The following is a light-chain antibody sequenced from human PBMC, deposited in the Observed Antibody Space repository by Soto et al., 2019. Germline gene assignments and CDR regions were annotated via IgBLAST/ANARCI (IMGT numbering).Light chain of an antibody. CDR1: QDINIY. CDR2: AAS. V-gene: IGKV1-27*01. CDR3: QKYDGAPLT. J-gene: IGKJ4*01. Sequence: DIQMTKSPSSLSASVGDRVTITCRAGQDINIYLAWYQQKPGKVPKLLISAASTLQSGVPSRFSDSGSGTDFTLTISSLQPEEVATYYCQKYDGAPLTFGGGTKLEIK.